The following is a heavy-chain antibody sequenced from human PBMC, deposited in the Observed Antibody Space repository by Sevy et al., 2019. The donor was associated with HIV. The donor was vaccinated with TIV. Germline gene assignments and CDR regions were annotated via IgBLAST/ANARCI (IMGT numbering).Heavy chain of an antibody. CDR1: GFTFSSYS. Sequence: GGSLRLSCAASGFTFSSYSMNWVRQAPGKGLEWVSSISSSSSYIYYADSVKGRFTISRDNAKNSLYRQMNSLRAEDTAVYYCASRYDFWSGYYRPFDYWGQGTLVTVSS. CDR2: ISSSSSYI. CDR3: ASRYDFWSGYYRPFDY. D-gene: IGHD3-3*01. V-gene: IGHV3-21*01. J-gene: IGHJ4*02.